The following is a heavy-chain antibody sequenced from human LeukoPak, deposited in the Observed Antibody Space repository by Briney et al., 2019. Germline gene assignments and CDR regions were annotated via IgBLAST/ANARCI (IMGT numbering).Heavy chain of an antibody. CDR2: IYVIGTN. Sequence: SETLSLTCTVSGGSISSRNHYWGWIRQPPGKGLEWIGSIYVIGTNYYNPSLKSRVTLSVDTSKNQLSLNLSSVTAADTALYYCARQVGATTLIDSWGQGTLVTVSS. J-gene: IGHJ4*02. D-gene: IGHD1-26*01. V-gene: IGHV4-39*01. CDR3: ARQVGATTLIDS. CDR1: GGSISSRNHY.